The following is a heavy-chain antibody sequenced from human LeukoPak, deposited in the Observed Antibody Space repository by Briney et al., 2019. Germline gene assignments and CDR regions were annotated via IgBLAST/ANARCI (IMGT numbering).Heavy chain of an antibody. V-gene: IGHV3-30-3*01. Sequence: GGSLRLSCAASGFTFSSYAMHWVRQAPGKGLEWVAVISYDGSNKYYADSVKGRFTISRDNSKNTLYLQINSLRAEDTAVYYCAREVSYYYYGMDVWGQGTTVTVSS. CDR2: ISYDGSNK. J-gene: IGHJ6*02. CDR1: GFTFSSYA. CDR3: AREVSYYYYGMDV.